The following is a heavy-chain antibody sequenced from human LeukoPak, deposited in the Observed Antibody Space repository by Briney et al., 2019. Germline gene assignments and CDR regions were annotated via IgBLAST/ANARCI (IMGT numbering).Heavy chain of an antibody. CDR2: IYPGDSDT. D-gene: IGHD6-13*01. V-gene: IGHV5-51*01. CDR1: GYIFTSYW. J-gene: IGHJ4*02. Sequence: GESLKISCKGSGYIFTSYWIGWVRQMPGKGLEWMGIIYPGDSDTRYSPSFQGQVTISADKSISTAYLQWSSLKASDTAMYYCARPVQWYSSSWYYFDYWGQGTLVTVSS. CDR3: ARPVQWYSSSWYYFDY.